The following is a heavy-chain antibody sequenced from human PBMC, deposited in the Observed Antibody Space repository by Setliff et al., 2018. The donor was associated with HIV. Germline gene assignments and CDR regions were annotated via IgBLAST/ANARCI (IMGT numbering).Heavy chain of an antibody. D-gene: IGHD1-7*01. V-gene: IGHV4-4*07. CDR2: IYGSGTS. CDR3: ARGRYDDWNYAARGNWFDS. J-gene: IGHJ5*01. Sequence: SETLSLTCTVSGDSISNHYWTWIRQPAGKGLEWIGRIYGSGTSNYNPSLKSRVTMSFDSSNNQFPLKVSSVTAADTAVYYCARGRYDDWNYAARGNWFDSWGQGTLVTVSS. CDR1: GDSISNHY.